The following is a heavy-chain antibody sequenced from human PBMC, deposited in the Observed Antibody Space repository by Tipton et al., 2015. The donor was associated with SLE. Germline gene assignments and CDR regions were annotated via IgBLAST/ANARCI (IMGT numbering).Heavy chain of an antibody. D-gene: IGHD4-17*01. CDR3: ARDSDYGDYVGYFDY. J-gene: IGHJ4*02. CDR1: GGSISSSSYY. CDR2: IYYSGST. V-gene: IGHV4-39*07. Sequence: TLSLTCTVSGGSISSSSYYWGWIRQPPGKGLEWIGSIYYSGSTYYNPSLKSRVTISVDTSKNQFSLKLSSVTAADTAVYYCARDSDYGDYVGYFDYWGQGTLVTVSS.